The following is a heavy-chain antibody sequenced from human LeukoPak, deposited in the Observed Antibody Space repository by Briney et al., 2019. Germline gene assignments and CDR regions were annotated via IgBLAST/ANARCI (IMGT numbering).Heavy chain of an antibody. D-gene: IGHD3-10*01. CDR2: ISYTGST. CDR1: GGSISSGNYY. J-gene: IGHJ5*02. Sequence: SQTLSLTCTVSGGSISSGNYYWNWIRQFPGKGLEWIGFISYTGSTHYNPSLKSRVTISVDTSKNQFSLKLSSVTAADTAVYYCARGRPPTYYYGSGSYYNGLYNNWFDPWGQGTLVTVSS. CDR3: ARGRPPTYYYGSGSYYNGLYNNWFDP. V-gene: IGHV4-30-4*08.